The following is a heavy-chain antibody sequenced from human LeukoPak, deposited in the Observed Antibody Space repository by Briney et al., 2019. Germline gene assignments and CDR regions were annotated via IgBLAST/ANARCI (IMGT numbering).Heavy chain of an antibody. D-gene: IGHD3-10*01. J-gene: IGHJ5*02. CDR1: GYTFTSYD. V-gene: IGHV1-8*01. CDR2: MNPNSGNT. CDR3: ARGQFRYYYGSGRRTRVGWFDP. Sequence: ASVKVSCKASGYTFTSYDINWVRQATGQGLEWMGWMNPNSGNTGYAQKFQGRVTMTRNTSISTAYMELSSLRSEHTAVYYCARGQFRYYYGSGRRTRVGWFDPWGQGTLVTVSS.